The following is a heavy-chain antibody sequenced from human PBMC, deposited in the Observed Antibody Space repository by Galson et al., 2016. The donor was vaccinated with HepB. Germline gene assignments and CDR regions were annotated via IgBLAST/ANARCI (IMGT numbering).Heavy chain of an antibody. D-gene: IGHD2-8*01. V-gene: IGHV3-20*04. CDR3: ARDNCINAICYTGWFDS. J-gene: IGHJ5*01. CDR1: GFTFDDYG. Sequence: SLRLSCAVSGFTFDDYGMTWVRQAPGKGLEWVSGINWSGDSTAYADSVKGRFTMYRDDARNSLYLQMSSLRVEDTAVYYCARDNCINAICYTGWFDSWGQGTLVTVSA. CDR2: INWSGDST.